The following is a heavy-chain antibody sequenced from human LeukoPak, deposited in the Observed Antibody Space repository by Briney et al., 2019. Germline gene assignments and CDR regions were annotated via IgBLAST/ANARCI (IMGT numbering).Heavy chain of an antibody. V-gene: IGHV1-3*01. CDR1: GYTFTSYA. J-gene: IGHJ4*02. CDR2: INAGNGNT. D-gene: IGHD6-19*01. Sequence: ASVKASCKASGYTFTSYAMHWVRQAPGQRLEWMGWINAGNGNTKYSQKFQGRVTITRDTSASTAYMELSSLRSEDTAVYYCARVVYSSGIFDYWGQGTLVTVSS. CDR3: ARVVYSSGIFDY.